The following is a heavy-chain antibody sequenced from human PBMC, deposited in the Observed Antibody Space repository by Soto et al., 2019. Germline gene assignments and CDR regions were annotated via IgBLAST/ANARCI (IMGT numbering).Heavy chain of an antibody. Sequence: EAQLVESGGGLVQPGGSLRLSCAASGFTFSSHWMHWVRQAPGKGLLWVSRISDDGDTTIYADSVKGRFTTSRDNAMNTMYLQMNSRRAEDTAVYYCARDTSRQSLGNWGQGTLVTVSS. CDR2: ISDDGDTT. J-gene: IGHJ4*02. CDR3: ARDTSRQSLGN. V-gene: IGHV3-74*01. CDR1: GFTFSSHW.